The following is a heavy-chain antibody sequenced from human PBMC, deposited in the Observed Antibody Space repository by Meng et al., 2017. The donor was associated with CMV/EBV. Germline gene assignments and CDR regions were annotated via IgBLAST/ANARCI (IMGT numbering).Heavy chain of an antibody. CDR3: SGYSGSYYSY. V-gene: IGHV4-39*01. J-gene: IGHJ4*02. D-gene: IGHD1-26*01. CDR2: IYYSGST. Sequence: QLQLQESGPGLGKPSETLSLTCTVSGGSISSSSYYWGWIRQPSGKGMEWIGSIYYSGSTYYNPSLKSRVTISGDTSKNHFSLKLSTVADEDTAVYYCSGYSGSYYSYCGQGTLVTVSS. CDR1: GGSISSSSYY.